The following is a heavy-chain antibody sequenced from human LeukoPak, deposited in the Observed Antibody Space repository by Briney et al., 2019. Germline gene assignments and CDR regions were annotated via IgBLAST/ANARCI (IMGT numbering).Heavy chain of an antibody. V-gene: IGHV1-18*01. CDR1: GYTLTNYN. Sequence: ASVKVSCKASGYTLTNYNISWVRQAPGQGLEWMGWINTYKGDTLYAQKLQGRVTMTADTSTNTAYMELRSLRFDDTAVYYCASLYAYRNYWGQGTLVTVSS. D-gene: IGHD3-16*01. CDR3: ASLYAYRNY. CDR2: INTYKGDT. J-gene: IGHJ4*02.